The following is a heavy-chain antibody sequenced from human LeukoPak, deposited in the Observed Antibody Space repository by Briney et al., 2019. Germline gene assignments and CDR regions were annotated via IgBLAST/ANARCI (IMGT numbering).Heavy chain of an antibody. D-gene: IGHD6-13*01. V-gene: IGHV3-30*02. Sequence: GGPLRLSCAASGFTFSSYGMHWVRQAPGKGLEWVAFIRYDGSNKYYADSVKGRFTISRDNSKNTLYLQMNSLRAEDTAVYYCAKSRLAAAAGDLDYWGQGTLVTVSS. J-gene: IGHJ4*02. CDR2: IRYDGSNK. CDR3: AKSRLAAAAGDLDY. CDR1: GFTFSSYG.